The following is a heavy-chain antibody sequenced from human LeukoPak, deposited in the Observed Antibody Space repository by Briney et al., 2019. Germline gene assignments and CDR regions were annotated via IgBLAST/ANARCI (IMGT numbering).Heavy chain of an antibody. CDR1: GFTFSSYG. J-gene: IGHJ4*02. V-gene: IGHV3-30*18. D-gene: IGHD3-3*01. CDR3: AKAASGFWSGYPTHFDY. CDR2: ISYDGSNK. Sequence: GGSLRLSCAASGFTFSSYGMHWVRQAPGKGLEWVAVISYDGSNKYYADSVKGRFTISRDNSKNTLYLQMNSLRAEDTAVYYCAKAASGFWSGYPTHFDYWGQGTLVTVSS.